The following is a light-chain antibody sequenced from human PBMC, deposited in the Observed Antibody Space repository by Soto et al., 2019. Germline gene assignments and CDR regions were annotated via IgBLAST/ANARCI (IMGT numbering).Light chain of an antibody. CDR2: GAS. Sequence: EGGLTQSPSTLSLSPGERAPLSCTASQSVSSSYLAWYQQKPGQAPRLLIYGASSRATGIPDRFSGSGSGTDFTLTISRLEPEDFAVYYCQQYGSSRWTFGQGTKV. CDR1: QSVSSSY. CDR3: QQYGSSRWT. V-gene: IGKV3-20*01. J-gene: IGKJ1*01.